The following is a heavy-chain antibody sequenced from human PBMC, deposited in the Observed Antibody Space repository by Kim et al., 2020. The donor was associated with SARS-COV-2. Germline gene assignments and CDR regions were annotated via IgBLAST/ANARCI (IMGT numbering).Heavy chain of an antibody. Sequence: ASVKVSCKASRHTFTNYYIHWVRQAPGQGLEWMGMINPSGVSTSHAQNFQGRVTMTRDTFTSTVYMVLSSLRSEDTAVYYCAGCGMDVWGLGTTATVSS. D-gene: IGHD2-21*01. V-gene: IGHV1-46*01. CDR3: AGCGMDV. CDR1: RHTFTNYY. CDR2: INPSGVST. J-gene: IGHJ6*02.